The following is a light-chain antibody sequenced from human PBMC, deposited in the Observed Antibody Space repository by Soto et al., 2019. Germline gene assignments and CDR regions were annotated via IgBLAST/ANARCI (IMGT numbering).Light chain of an antibody. V-gene: IGKV1-5*03. CDR2: KAS. J-gene: IGKJ1*01. CDR1: QTISSS. Sequence: DIQMTQSPSTLSASVGDRVTITCRASQTISSSLAWYQQKPGKAPNLLIYKASSLESGVPSRFSGSGYGTEFTLTISSVQPEDFATYYCQQYSNFWTFGQGTKVEIK. CDR3: QQYSNFWT.